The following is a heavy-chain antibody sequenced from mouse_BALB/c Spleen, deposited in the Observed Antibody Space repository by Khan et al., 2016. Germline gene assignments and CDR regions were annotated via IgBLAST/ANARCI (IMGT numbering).Heavy chain of an antibody. J-gene: IGHJ4*01. CDR2: IRSKSNNYAT. CDR3: VSDIGNYYAMDY. Sequence: EVQLVETGGGLVQPKGSLKLSCAASGFTFNTNAMNWVRQAPGKGLEWVARIRSKSNNYATYYADSVKDRFTISRADSQSILYLQMNNLKTAYTAMYDWVSDIGNYYAMDYWGQGTSVTVSS. V-gene: IGHV10S3*01. D-gene: IGHD2-1*01. CDR1: GFTFNTNA.